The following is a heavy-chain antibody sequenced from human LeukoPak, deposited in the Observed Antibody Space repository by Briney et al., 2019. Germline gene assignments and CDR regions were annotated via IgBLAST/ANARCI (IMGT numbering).Heavy chain of an antibody. CDR1: GGSLSTYY. D-gene: IGHD4-23*01. V-gene: IGHV4-59*12. Sequence: SETLSLTCTVSGGSLSTYYWSWIRQTPGQGLEWIGCIYYTGSANYNPSLRSRGTISVDTSKNQFSLKLTSVTAADTAVYYCARGSTTVVPAFDIWGQGTMVTVSS. CDR3: ARGSTTVVPAFDI. J-gene: IGHJ3*02. CDR2: IYYTGSA.